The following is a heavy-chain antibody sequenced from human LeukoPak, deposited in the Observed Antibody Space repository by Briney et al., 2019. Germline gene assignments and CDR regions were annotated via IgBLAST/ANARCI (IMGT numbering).Heavy chain of an antibody. J-gene: IGHJ5*02. CDR3: AGDYGDSVGFDP. D-gene: IGHD4-17*01. CDR2: INPNSGGT. V-gene: IGHV1-2*02. CDR1: GGTFSSYA. Sequence: GASVKVSCKASGGTFSSYAISWVRQAPGQGLEWLGWINPNSGGTDYGQKFQGRVTMTRDTSTMTAYLELTSLTSDDAAVYYCAGDYGDSVGFDPWGQGTLVTVSS.